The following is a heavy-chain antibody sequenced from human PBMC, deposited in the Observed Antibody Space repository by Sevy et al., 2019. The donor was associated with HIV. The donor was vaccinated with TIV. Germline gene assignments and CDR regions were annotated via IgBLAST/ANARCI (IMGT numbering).Heavy chain of an antibody. V-gene: IGHV1-8*01. Sequence: ASVKVSCKTSGYTFTSYDINWVRQATGQGLEWMGWMSPKSGNTGYAQKFQGRLTMTRNTSISKAYMALSSLRSDDTAVYYCARAGSGWYDHYFDDWGQGTLVTVSS. J-gene: IGHJ4*02. D-gene: IGHD6-19*01. CDR2: MSPKSGNT. CDR1: GYTFTSYD. CDR3: ARAGSGWYDHYFDD.